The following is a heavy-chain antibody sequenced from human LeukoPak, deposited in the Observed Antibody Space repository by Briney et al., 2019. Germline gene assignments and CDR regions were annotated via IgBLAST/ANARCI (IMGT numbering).Heavy chain of an antibody. D-gene: IGHD1-1*01. CDR1: GYTFTGYY. V-gene: IGHV1-2*02. CDR2: INPNSGGT. J-gene: IGHJ4*02. Sequence: ASVKVSFKASGYTFTGYYMHWVRQAPGQGLEWMGWINPNSGGTNYSQKFQGRVTMTRDTSISTAYMELSRLRSDDTAVYYCAKDRAPSSGSGMTKYRGLIDYWGQGTLVTVSS. CDR3: AKDRAPSSGSGMTKYRGLIDY.